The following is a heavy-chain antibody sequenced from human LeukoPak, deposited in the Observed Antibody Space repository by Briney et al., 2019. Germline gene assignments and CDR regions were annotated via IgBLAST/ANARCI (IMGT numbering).Heavy chain of an antibody. V-gene: IGHV5-51*01. Sequence: GESLKISCKGSGSRFTSYWIGWVRQMPGKGLEWMWIIYPGDSDTRYSPSFQGQVTISADKSISTAYLQWSSLKASDTAMYYCARSLRFGEALGVVDYWGQGTLVTVSS. CDR1: GSRFTSYW. CDR3: ARSLRFGEALGVVDY. J-gene: IGHJ4*02. CDR2: IYPGDSDT. D-gene: IGHD3-10*01.